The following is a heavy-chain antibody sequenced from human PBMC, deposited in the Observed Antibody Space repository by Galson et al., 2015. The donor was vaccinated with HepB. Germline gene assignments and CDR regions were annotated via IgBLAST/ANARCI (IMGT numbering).Heavy chain of an antibody. CDR2: R. D-gene: IGHD6-13*01. CDR3: ARSPAAAAFFDF. J-gene: IGHJ4*02. V-gene: IGHV3-33*01. CDR1: GFTFSRYA. Sequence: SLRLSCAASGFTFSRYAMHWVRQAPGKGLECVALRDSVKGRFTISRDYSKSTLYLQMNSLRDEDTAIYYCARSPAAAAFFDFWGRGTLLTVSS.